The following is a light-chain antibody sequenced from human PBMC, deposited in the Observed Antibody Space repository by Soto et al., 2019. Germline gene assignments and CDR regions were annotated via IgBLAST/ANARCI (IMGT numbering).Light chain of an antibody. J-gene: IGKJ4*01. CDR2: GAS. Sequence: EIVMTQSPATLSVSQGERATLSCRASHSVSSRLAWYQKKPGQAPRLLLYGASTRATGLPARFSRSGSGTEFTLTISSLQSSDFAVYDWQHYTNWPLTFGGGTKVEIK. CDR1: HSVSSR. CDR3: QHYTNWPLT. V-gene: IGKV3-15*01.